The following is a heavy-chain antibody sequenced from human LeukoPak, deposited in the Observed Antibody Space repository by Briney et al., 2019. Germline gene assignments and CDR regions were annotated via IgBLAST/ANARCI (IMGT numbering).Heavy chain of an antibody. J-gene: IGHJ3*02. V-gene: IGHV4-38-2*01. CDR3: ARRTVTTNADAFDI. Sequence: PSETLSLTCAVSGYSISSGSYWGWLRPPPGRGLEWIGSIYHSGSTYYNPSLKGRVTISVDTSKNQFSLKLSSVTAADTAVYYCARRTVTTNADAFDIWGQGTMVTVSS. CDR2: IYHSGST. D-gene: IGHD4-17*01. CDR1: GYSISSGSY.